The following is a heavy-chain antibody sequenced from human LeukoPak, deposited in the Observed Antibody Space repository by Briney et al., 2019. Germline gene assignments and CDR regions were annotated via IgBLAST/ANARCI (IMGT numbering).Heavy chain of an antibody. J-gene: IGHJ6*03. Sequence: PGGSLRLSCAASGFTFSDYYMSWIRQAPGKGLEWVSYISSSGSTIYYADSVKGRFTISRDNAENSLYLQMNSLRAEDTAVYYCARDPYSGSYGDYYYYYMDVWGKGTTVTISS. CDR3: ARDPYSGSYGDYYYYYMDV. CDR1: GFTFSDYY. CDR2: ISSSGSTI. D-gene: IGHD1-26*01. V-gene: IGHV3-11*04.